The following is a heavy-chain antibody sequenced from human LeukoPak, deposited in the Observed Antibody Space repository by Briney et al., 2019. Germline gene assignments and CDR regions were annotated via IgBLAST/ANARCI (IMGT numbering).Heavy chain of an antibody. V-gene: IGHV4-59*01. CDR2: FSYSGST. Sequence: PSETLSLTCTVSRGSISNYYWGWIRQPPGKGLEWIGFFSYSGSTNYNPSLKSRVTISVDTSKNQFSLKLTSVTAADTAVYYCARDGPGDVGLDYWGQGTLVTVSS. D-gene: IGHD7-27*01. CDR3: ARDGPGDVGLDY. CDR1: RGSISNYY. J-gene: IGHJ4*02.